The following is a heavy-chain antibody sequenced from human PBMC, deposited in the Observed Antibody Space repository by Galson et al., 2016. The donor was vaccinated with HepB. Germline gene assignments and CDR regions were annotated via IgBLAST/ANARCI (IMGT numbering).Heavy chain of an antibody. CDR1: GYTFNTYG. D-gene: IGHD2-21*01. Sequence: SVKVSCKASGYTFNTYGITWVRQAPGQGLEWMGWISTYSDNRHYAQNLQGRVTMTADTSTTTAYMELRSLKSDDTAIYYCARTYSNSHVDFFDYWGQGTLVTVAS. V-gene: IGHV1-18*04. J-gene: IGHJ4*02. CDR3: ARTYSNSHVDFFDY. CDR2: ISTYSDNR.